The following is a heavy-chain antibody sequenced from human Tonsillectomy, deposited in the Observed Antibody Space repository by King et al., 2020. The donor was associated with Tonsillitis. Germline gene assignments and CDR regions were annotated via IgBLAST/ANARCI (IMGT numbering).Heavy chain of an antibody. V-gene: IGHV3-9*01. CDR1: GFTLDDYA. CDR2: ISWNSGSI. Sequence: VQLVESGGGLVQPGRSLRLSCAASGFTLDDYAMHWVRQVPGKGLEWVSGISWNSGSIGYADSVKARFTISRDNAKNSLYLQMNSLRHEDTALYYWAKTAPRGYYYYYGLDVWGQGTTVTVSS. CDR3: AKTAPRGYYYYYGLDV. D-gene: IGHD3-10*01. J-gene: IGHJ6*02.